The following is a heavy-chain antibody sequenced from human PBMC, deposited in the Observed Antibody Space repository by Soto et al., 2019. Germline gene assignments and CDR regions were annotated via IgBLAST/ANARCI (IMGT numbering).Heavy chain of an antibody. J-gene: IGHJ3*02. CDR3: ARATLGYPGRAFQI. D-gene: IGHD2-15*01. Sequence: PSETLSLTCTVSEGSINWSPDYWGWLRQPPGKEPQWIASVHYTASTTYYNPSLKSRVTISVDTSKNQFSLNLRSVTAADTAIYYCARATLGYPGRAFQIWGQGKMVTVSS. CDR1: EGSINWSPDY. V-gene: IGHV4-39*02. CDR2: VHYTAST.